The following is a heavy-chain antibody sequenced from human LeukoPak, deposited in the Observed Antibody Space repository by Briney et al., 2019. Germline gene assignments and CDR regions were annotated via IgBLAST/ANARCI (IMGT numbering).Heavy chain of an antibody. CDR2: IYYTGST. CDR3: NGGSSWDPYNY. D-gene: IGHD6-13*01. J-gene: IGHJ4*02. Sequence: KPSETLSLTCTVSGGSISRYYWSWIRQPPGKGLEWIGYIYYTGSTNYNPSLKSRVTISVDTSKNQFSLKLSSVTAADTAVYYCNGGSSWDPYNYWGQGILVTVSS. V-gene: IGHV4-59*01. CDR1: GGSISRYY.